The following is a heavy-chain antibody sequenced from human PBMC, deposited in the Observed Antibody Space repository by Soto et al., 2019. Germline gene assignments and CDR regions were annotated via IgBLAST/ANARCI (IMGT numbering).Heavy chain of an antibody. D-gene: IGHD3-3*01. CDR3: ARGPFWSGYYRGYYYGMDV. CDR1: GFTFSSYD. J-gene: IGHJ6*02. V-gene: IGHV3-13*01. CDR2: IGTAGDT. Sequence: GGSLRLSCAASGFTFSSYDMHWVRQATGKGLEWVSAIGTAGDTYYPGSVKGRFTISRENAKNSLYLQMNSLRAEDTAVYYCARGPFWSGYYRGYYYGMDVWGQGTTVTVSS.